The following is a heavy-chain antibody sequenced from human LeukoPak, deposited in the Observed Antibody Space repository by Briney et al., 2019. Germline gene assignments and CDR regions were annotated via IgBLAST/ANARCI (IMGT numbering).Heavy chain of an antibody. CDR2: ISSSRSYI. V-gene: IGHV3-21*01. D-gene: IGHD3-10*01. CDR1: GFTFSSYS. J-gene: IGHJ3*02. CDR3: ARDNGRYYYGSGSYYDHAFDI. Sequence: GGSLRLSCAASGFTFSSYSMNWVRQAPGKGLEWVSFISSSRSYIYYADSVKGRFTISRDNAKNSLYLQMNSLRAEDTAVYYCARDNGRYYYGSGSYYDHAFDIWGQGTMVTVSS.